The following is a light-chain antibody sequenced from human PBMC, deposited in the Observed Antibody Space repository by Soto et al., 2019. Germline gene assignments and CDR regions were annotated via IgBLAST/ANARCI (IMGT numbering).Light chain of an antibody. CDR2: GAS. V-gene: IGKV3-15*01. CDR1: QSVSSN. CDR3: QQYNNWPPYMYT. J-gene: IGKJ2*01. Sequence: EIVMTQSPATLSVSPGERATLSCRASQSVSSNLAWYQQKPGQAPRLLIFGASTRATGIPARFSGSGSGTEFNLTISSLPSEDFAVYYCQQYNNWPPYMYTFGQGTKLEIK.